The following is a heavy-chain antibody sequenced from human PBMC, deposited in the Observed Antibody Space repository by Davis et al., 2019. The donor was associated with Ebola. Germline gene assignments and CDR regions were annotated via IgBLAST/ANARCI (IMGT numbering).Heavy chain of an antibody. D-gene: IGHD3-10*01. CDR2: IYYSGST. Sequence: PSETLSLTCTVSGGSISSYYWGWIRQPPGKGLEWIGSIYYSGSTNYNPSLKSRVTISVDTSKNQFSLKLSSVTAADTAVYYCARDKGVLWFGELLDVGYGMDVWGQGTTVTVSS. J-gene: IGHJ6*02. V-gene: IGHV4-59*01. CDR3: ARDKGVLWFGELLDVGYGMDV. CDR1: GGSISSYY.